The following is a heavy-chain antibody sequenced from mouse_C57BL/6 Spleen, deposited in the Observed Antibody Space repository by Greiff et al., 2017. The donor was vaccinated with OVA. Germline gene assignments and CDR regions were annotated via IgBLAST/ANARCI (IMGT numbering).Heavy chain of an antibody. CDR2: INPYNGGT. D-gene: IGHD1-1*01. CDR1: GYTFTDYY. V-gene: IGHV1-19*01. J-gene: IGHJ4*01. CDR3: ARGVLRHAMDY. Sequence: VQLKQSGPVLVKPGASVKMSCKASGYTFTDYYMNWVKQSHGKSLEWIGVINPYNGGTSYNQKFKGKATLTVDKSSSTAYMELNSLTSEDSAVYYCARGVLRHAMDYWGQGTSVTVSS.